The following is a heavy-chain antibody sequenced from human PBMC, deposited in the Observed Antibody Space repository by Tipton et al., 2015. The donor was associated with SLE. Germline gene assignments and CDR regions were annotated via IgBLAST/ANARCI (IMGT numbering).Heavy chain of an antibody. CDR1: GGSISSGSYY. Sequence: TLSLTCTVSGGSISSGSYYWSWIRQPAGKGLEWIGRIYTSGSTNYNPSLKSRVTISVDTSKNQFSLKLSSVTAADTAVYYCARRSSSSNWFDPWGQGTLVTVSS. CDR3: ARRSSSSNWFDP. CDR2: IYTSGST. D-gene: IGHD6-13*01. V-gene: IGHV4-61*02. J-gene: IGHJ5*02.